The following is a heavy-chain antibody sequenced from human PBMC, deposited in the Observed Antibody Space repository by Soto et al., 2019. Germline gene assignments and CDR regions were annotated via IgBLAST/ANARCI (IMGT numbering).Heavy chain of an antibody. CDR2: IYYSGST. Sequence: SETLSLTCTVSGGSISSYYWSWIRQPPGKGLEWIGYIYYSGSTNYNPSLKGRVTISVDTSKNQFSLKLSSVTAADTAVYYCARVPVFYYYYYMDVWGKGTTVTVSS. J-gene: IGHJ6*03. CDR1: GGSISSYY. CDR3: ARVPVFYYYYYMDV. V-gene: IGHV4-59*01.